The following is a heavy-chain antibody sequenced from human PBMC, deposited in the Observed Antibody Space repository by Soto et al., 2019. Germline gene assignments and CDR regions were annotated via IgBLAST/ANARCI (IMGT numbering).Heavy chain of an antibody. J-gene: IGHJ6*02. Sequence: SETLSLTCTVSGGSISSGGYYWSWIRQHPGKGLEWIGYIYYSGSTYYNPSLKSRVTISVDTSKNQFSLKLSSVTAADTAVYYCARDPQPGTSYGMDVWGQGTTVTVSS. D-gene: IGHD1-1*01. V-gene: IGHV4-31*03. CDR1: GGSISSGGYY. CDR3: ARDPQPGTSYGMDV. CDR2: IYYSGST.